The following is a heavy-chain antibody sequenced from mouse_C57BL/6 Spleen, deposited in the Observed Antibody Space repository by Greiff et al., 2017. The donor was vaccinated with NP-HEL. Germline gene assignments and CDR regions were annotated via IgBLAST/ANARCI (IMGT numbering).Heavy chain of an antibody. Sequence: QVQLQQPGAELVKPGASVKLSCKASGYTFTSYWMQWVKQRPGQGLEWIGEIDPSDSYTNYNQKFKGKATLTVDTSSSTAYMQLSSLTSEDSAGYCCAKSGYDVGFDGWGQGTTLTVSS. CDR1: GYTFTSYW. J-gene: IGHJ2*01. D-gene: IGHD2-2*01. CDR3: AKSGYDVGFDG. CDR2: IDPSDSYT. V-gene: IGHV1-50*01.